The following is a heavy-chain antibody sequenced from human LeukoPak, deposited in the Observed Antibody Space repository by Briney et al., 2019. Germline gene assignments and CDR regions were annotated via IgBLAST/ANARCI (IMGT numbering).Heavy chain of an antibody. CDR3: TREWLSDP. Sequence: GGSLRLSCAASGFTFSSYSMNWVRQAPGKGLEWVSSIYSNSGYIYYTDSVKGRFTISRDTAKNSLYLQMNSVRAEDTAVYITTREWLSDPWGQRTLVTVSS. D-gene: IGHD3-22*01. CDR2: IYSNSGYI. J-gene: IGHJ5*02. CDR1: GFTFSSYS. V-gene: IGHV3-21*01.